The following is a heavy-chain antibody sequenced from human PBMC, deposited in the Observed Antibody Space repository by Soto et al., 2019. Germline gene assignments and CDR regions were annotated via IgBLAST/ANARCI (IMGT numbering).Heavy chain of an antibody. D-gene: IGHD6-19*01. V-gene: IGHV4-61*05. CDR3: ARGYSSGWPGNAFDI. Sequence: SETLSLTCTVSGGSISSSSYYWGWIRQPPGKGLEWIGYIYYSGSTNYKPSLKSRVTISVDTSKNQFSLKLSSVTAADTAVYYCARGYSSGWPGNAFDIWGQGTMVTVSS. CDR1: GGSISSSSYY. CDR2: IYYSGST. J-gene: IGHJ3*02.